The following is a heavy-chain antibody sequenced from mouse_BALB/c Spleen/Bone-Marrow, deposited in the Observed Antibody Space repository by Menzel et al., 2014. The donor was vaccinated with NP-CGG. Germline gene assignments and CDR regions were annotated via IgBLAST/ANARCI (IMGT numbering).Heavy chain of an antibody. CDR1: GFTFSSYG. CDR2: INNGGTYT. D-gene: IGHD4-1*02. CDR3: ALNWDSAY. V-gene: IGHV5-6*02. J-gene: IGHJ3*01. Sequence: DVKLVESGGDLVKPGGSLKLSCAASGFTFSSYGMSWVRRTPDKRLEWVATINNGGTYTYYPDSVKGRFTISRDNAKNTLYLQMSSLKSEDTAMYYCALNWDSAYWGQGTLVTVSA.